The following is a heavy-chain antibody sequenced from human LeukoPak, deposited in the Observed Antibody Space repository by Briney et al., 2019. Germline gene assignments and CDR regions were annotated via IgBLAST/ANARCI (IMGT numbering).Heavy chain of an antibody. CDR1: GFTFSSYS. CDR3: ATLIDRYYDFWSGYYNYDAFDT. CDR2: ISSSSSYI. D-gene: IGHD3-3*01. Sequence: GGSLRLSCAASGFTFSSYSMNWVRQAPGKGLEWVSSISSSSSYIYYADSVKGRFTISRDNAKNSLYLQMNSLRAEDTAVYYCATLIDRYYDFWSGYYNYDAFDTWGQGTMVTVSS. J-gene: IGHJ3*02. V-gene: IGHV3-21*01.